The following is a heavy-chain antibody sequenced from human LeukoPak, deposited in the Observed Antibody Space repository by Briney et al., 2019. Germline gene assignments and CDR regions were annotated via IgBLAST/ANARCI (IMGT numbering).Heavy chain of an antibody. CDR1: GFTFSSYG. J-gene: IGHJ4*02. Sequence: GGSLRLSCAASGFTFSSYGMHWVRQAPGKGLEWVAVISYDGSNKYYADSVKGRFTISRDNSKNTLYLQMNSLRAEDTAVYYCARGVSWSSSWYLPRYFDYWGQGTLVTVSS. V-gene: IGHV3-30*19. CDR2: ISYDGSNK. CDR3: ARGVSWSSSWYLPRYFDY. D-gene: IGHD6-13*01.